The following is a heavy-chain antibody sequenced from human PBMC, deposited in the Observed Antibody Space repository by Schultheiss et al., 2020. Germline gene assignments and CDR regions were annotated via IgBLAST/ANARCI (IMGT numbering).Heavy chain of an antibody. V-gene: IGHV2-70*01. CDR2: IDWDDDK. D-gene: IGHD4-17*01. J-gene: IGHJ4*02. CDR3: ARIRRGDGDYVFDY. Sequence: SGPTLLKPTPTLTLTCTFSGFSLSTSGMCVSWIRQPPGKALEWLALIDWDDDKYYSTSLKTRLTISKDTSKNQVVLTMTNMDPVDTATYYCARIRRGDGDYVFDYWGQGTLVTVSS. CDR1: GFSLSTSGMC.